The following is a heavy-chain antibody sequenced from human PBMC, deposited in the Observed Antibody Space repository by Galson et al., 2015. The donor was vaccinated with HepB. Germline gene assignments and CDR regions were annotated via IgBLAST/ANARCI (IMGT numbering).Heavy chain of an antibody. CDR1: GFTFSSYG. V-gene: IGHV3-33*01. Sequence: SLRLSCAASGFTFSSYGMHWVRQAPGKGLEWVAVIWYDGSNKYYADSVKGRFTISRDNSKNTLYLQMNSLRAEDTAVYYCARDRQGAVAGTVVGWFDPWGQGTLVTVSS. CDR2: IWYDGSNK. D-gene: IGHD6-19*01. CDR3: ARDRQGAVAGTVVGWFDP. J-gene: IGHJ5*02.